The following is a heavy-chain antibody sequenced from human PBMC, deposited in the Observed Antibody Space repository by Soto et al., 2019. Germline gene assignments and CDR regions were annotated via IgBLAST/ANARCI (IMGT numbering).Heavy chain of an antibody. CDR2: IHHSGST. CDR1: GFTFSSYAM. V-gene: IGHV4-4*02. D-gene: IGHD3-16*01. Sequence: GSLRLSCAASGFTFSSYAMSWVRQAPGKGLEWIGEIHHSGSTNYNPSLKSRVTISVDKSKNQFSLKLSSVTAADTAVYYCARDRRGDWGQGTLVTVSS. J-gene: IGHJ4*02. CDR3: ARDRRGD.